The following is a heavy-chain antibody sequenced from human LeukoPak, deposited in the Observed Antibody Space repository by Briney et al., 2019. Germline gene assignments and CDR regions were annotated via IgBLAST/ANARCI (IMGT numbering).Heavy chain of an antibody. D-gene: IGHD2/OR15-2a*01. J-gene: IGHJ4*02. CDR1: GFSFCEYW. CDR3: ARGNSRLGYFDY. V-gene: IGHV3-74*01. CDR2: ITSDGSDT. Sequence: GGSLRLSCAASGFSFCEYWMQWVRQAPGKGLVWISRITSDGSDTNYADSVKGRFTISRDNAKNSLYLQMNSLRAEDTAVYYCARGNSRLGYFDYWGQGTLVTVSS.